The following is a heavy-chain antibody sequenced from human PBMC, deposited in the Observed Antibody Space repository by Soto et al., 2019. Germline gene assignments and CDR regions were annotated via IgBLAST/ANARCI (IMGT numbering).Heavy chain of an antibody. CDR3: VSHAGDRDF. V-gene: IGHV4-31*03. CDR1: GGSISRGGYY. J-gene: IGHJ4*02. Sequence: QVQLQESGPGLVKPSQTLFLTCSVSGGSISRGGYYWSWIRQNPGKGLEYIGYIFYSGSTYYNPSLKSRLTISVDTSKNQFSLKLSSVTAADTAVYYCVSHAGDRDFWGQGTLVTVSS. CDR2: IFYSGST. D-gene: IGHD7-27*01.